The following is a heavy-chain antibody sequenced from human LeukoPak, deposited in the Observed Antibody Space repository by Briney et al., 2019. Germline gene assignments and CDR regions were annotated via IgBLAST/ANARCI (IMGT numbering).Heavy chain of an antibody. V-gene: IGHV3-21*01. CDR2: IGSSSGTYV. D-gene: IGHD3-9*01. CDR1: GFTFSSYS. J-gene: IGHJ3*02. Sequence: GGSLRLSCAASGFTFSSYSMNWVRQAPGKGLEWVSSIGSSSGTYVYYADSVKGRFTISRDIAKNSLSLQMNSLRADDAAVYYCARASSKQLAGYLPDGFDIWGQGTMVTVSS. CDR3: ARASSKQLAGYLPDGFDI.